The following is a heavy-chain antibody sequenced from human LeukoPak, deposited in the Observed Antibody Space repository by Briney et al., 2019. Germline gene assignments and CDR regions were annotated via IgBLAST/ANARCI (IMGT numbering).Heavy chain of an antibody. V-gene: IGHV3-53*01. CDR2: IYSGGST. CDR3: ARDYEYSSSAGDY. Sequence: GGSLRLSCAASGFTFSSYSMNWVRQAPGKGLEWVSVIYSGGSTYYADSVKGRFTISRDNSKNTLYLQMNSLRAEDTAVYYCARDYEYSSSAGDYWGQGTLVTVSS. D-gene: IGHD6-6*01. CDR1: GFTFSSYS. J-gene: IGHJ4*02.